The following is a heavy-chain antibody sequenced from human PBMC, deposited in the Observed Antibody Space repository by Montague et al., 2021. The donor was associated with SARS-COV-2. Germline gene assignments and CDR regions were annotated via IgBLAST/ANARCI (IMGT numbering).Heavy chain of an antibody. CDR2: VSYRGST. J-gene: IGHJ4*02. D-gene: IGHD3-10*01. CDR3: ARDVRYYYDQ. V-gene: IGHV4-59*01. CDR1: GGSMSSDH. Sequence: SETLSLTCSVSGGSMSSDHWVWIRQPPGKGLEWIGYVSYRGSTNYNLSLKSRVTISLDTSKNRFSLRVTSVTAADTAVYYCARDVRYYYDQWGQGILVTVSS.